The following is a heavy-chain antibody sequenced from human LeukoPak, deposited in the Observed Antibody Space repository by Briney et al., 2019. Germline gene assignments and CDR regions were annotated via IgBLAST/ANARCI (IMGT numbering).Heavy chain of an antibody. CDR1: GFTFGDYA. D-gene: IGHD1-14*01. V-gene: IGHV4-34*08. Sequence: GSLRLSCTASGFTFGDYAMSWFRQPPGKGLEWIGEVYHSGGANYKPSLKSRVTISVDTSRNHFSLKLTSVTAADTAVYFCAYNRNFALDNWGQGTLVTVSS. CDR3: AYNRNFALDN. J-gene: IGHJ4*01. CDR2: VYHSGGA.